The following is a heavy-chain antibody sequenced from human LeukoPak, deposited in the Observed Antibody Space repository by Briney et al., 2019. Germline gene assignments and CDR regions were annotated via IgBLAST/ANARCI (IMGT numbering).Heavy chain of an antibody. CDR2: IIPIFGTA. D-gene: IGHD6-13*01. V-gene: IGHV1-69*06. CDR1: GGTFSSYA. Sequence: ASVKVSCEASGGTFSSYAISWVRQAPGQGLEWMGGIIPIFGTANYAQKLQGRVTITADKSTSTAYMELSSLRSDDTTVYYCARCLRTSSWYVYWGQGTLVTVSS. J-gene: IGHJ4*02. CDR3: ARCLRTSSWYVY.